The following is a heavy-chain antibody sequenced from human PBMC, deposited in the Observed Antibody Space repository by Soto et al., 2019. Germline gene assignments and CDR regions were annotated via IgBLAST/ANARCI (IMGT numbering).Heavy chain of an antibody. Sequence: EVQLLESGGGLVQPGGSLRLSCAASGFTFSSYAMSWVRQAPGKGLEWVPAISGSGGSTYYADSVKGRFTISRDNSKNTLYLQMNSLRAEYTAESLCAKGARLYYDFLYSREPWGQGTPVTVSS. CDR1: GFTFSSYA. D-gene: IGHD3-3*01. CDR3: AKGARLYYDFLYSREP. V-gene: IGHV3-23*01. J-gene: IGHJ5*02. CDR2: ISGSGGST.